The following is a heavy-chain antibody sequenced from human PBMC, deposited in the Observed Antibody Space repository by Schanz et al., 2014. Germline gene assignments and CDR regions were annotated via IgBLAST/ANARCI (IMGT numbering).Heavy chain of an antibody. V-gene: IGHV3-74*02. CDR3: ARRKHAFDI. CDR2: TSNDGSFT. CDR1: GFTFSSYG. J-gene: IGHJ3*02. Sequence: VQLVESGGGVVQPGRSLRLSCAASGFTFSSYGMHWVRQAPGKGLVWVSRTSNDGSFTTFADSVKGRFTISRDNAKNTLYLEMTSLRGEDTAVYYCARRKHAFDIWGQGTMVTVSS.